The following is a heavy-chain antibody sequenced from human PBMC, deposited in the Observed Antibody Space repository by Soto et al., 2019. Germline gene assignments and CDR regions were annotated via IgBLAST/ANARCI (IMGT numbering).Heavy chain of an antibody. V-gene: IGHV3-23*01. J-gene: IGHJ6*02. D-gene: IGHD4-4*01. CDR3: ATSNSYYSNYGLDYYYYGMDV. CDR1: GFTFSNYA. Sequence: GSLRLSCAASGFTFSNYAVTWVRQAPGKGLEWVSTISGSGGSTYYADSVKGRFTISRDNSKNTLYLQMSSLRSEDTAVYYCATSNSYYSNYGLDYYYYGMDVWGQGTTVTVSS. CDR2: ISGSGGST.